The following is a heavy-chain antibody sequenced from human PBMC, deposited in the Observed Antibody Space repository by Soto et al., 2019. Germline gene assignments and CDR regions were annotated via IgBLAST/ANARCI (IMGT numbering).Heavy chain of an antibody. CDR2: INAGNGNT. V-gene: IGHV1-3*01. D-gene: IGHD2-15*01. CDR1: GYTFISYA. CDR3: ARELQGLYYFDY. J-gene: IGHJ4*02. Sequence: GASVKVSCKASGYTFISYAIHWVRQAPGQRLEWMGWINAGNGNTKYSQKFQGRVTITRDTSASTACMELTSLRSEDTAVYYCARELQGLYYFDYWGQGTLVTVSS.